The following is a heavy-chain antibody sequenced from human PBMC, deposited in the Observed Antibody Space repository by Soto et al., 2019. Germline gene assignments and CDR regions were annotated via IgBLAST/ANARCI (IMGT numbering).Heavy chain of an antibody. V-gene: IGHV4-30-4*01. CDR2: IYYSGST. CDR1: GGSISSGDYY. D-gene: IGHD3-22*01. Sequence: PSETLSLTCTVSGGSISSGDYYWSWIRQPPGKGLEWIGYIYYSGSTYYNPSLKSRVTISVDTSKNQFSLKLSSVTAADTAVYYCARRITMIANNWFDPWGQGTMVTV. CDR3: ARRITMIANNWFDP. J-gene: IGHJ5*02.